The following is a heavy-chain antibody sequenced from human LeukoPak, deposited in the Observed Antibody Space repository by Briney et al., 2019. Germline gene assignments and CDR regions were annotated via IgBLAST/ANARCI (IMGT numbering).Heavy chain of an antibody. CDR3: ARNYYERVGPEKTGYPPDY. D-gene: IGHD3-9*01. CDR1: GGTFSSYA. J-gene: IGHJ4*02. V-gene: IGHV1-69*04. CDR2: IFPILGIA. Sequence: GASVKVSCKASGGTFSSYAISWVRQAPGQGLEWMGRIFPILGIANYAQKFQGRVTITADKSTSTAYMEPSSLRSEDTAVYYCARNYYERVGPEKTGYPPDYWGQGTLVTVSS.